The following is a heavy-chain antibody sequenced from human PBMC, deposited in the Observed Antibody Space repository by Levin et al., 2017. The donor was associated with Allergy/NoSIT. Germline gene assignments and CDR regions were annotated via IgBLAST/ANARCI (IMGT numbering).Heavy chain of an antibody. CDR2: FDPEDGET. CDR3: ATGWIAVAAAGMLNPFDY. V-gene: IGHV1-24*01. D-gene: IGHD6-13*01. Sequence: ASVKVSCKVSGYTLTELSMHWVRQAPGKGLEWMGGFDPEDGETIYAQKFQGRVTMTEDTSTDTAYMELSSLRSEDTAVYYCATGWIAVAAAGMLNPFDYWGQGTLVTVSS. CDR1: GYTLTELS. J-gene: IGHJ4*02.